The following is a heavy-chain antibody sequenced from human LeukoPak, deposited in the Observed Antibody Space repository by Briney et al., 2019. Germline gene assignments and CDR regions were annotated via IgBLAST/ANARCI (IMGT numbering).Heavy chain of an antibody. CDR2: ISYDGSNK. V-gene: IGHV3-30-3*01. CDR3: ARDYGQLVLYYYYGMDV. CDR1: GFTFSSYA. Sequence: GGSLRLSCAASGFTFSSYAMHWVRQAPGKGLEWVADISYDGSNKYYADSVKGRFTISRDNSKNTLYLQMNSLRAEDTAVYYCARDYGQLVLYYYYGMDVWGQGTTVTVSS. J-gene: IGHJ6*02. D-gene: IGHD6-13*01.